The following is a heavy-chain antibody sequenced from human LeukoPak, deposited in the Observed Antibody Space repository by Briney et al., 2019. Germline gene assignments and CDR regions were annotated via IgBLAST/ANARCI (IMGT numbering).Heavy chain of an antibody. CDR1: GFTFSSYS. CDR3: ARVRSLNDAFDI. D-gene: IGHD3-16*02. Sequence: GGSLRLFCAASGFTFSSYSMNWVRQAPGKGLEWVSYISSSSSTIYYAVSVKGRFTISRDNAKNSLYLQMNSLRAEDTAVYYCARVRSLNDAFDIWGQGTMVTVSS. V-gene: IGHV3-48*04. CDR2: ISSSSSTI. J-gene: IGHJ3*02.